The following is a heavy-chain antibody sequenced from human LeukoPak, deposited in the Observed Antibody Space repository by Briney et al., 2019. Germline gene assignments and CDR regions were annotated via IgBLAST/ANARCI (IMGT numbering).Heavy chain of an antibody. J-gene: IGHJ6*02. CDR2: IKQDGSEK. CDR3: ARGSVTTGPFGMDV. D-gene: IGHD5-18*01. V-gene: IGHV3-7*01. CDR1: GFTFSSYW. Sequence: PGGSLRLSCAASGFTFSSYWMSWVRQAPGKGLEWVANIKQDGSEKYYVDSVKGQFTISRDNAKNSLYLQMNSLRAEDTAVYYCARGSVTTGPFGMDVWGQGTTVTVSS.